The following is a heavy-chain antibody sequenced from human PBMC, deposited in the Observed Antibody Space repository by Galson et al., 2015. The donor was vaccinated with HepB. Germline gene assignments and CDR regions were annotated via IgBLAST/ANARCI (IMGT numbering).Heavy chain of an antibody. Sequence: SLRLSCAASGFTFSSYAMSWVRQAPGKGLEWVSAISGSGGSTYYADSVKGRFTISRDNSKNTLYLQMNSLRAEDTAVYYCAKGFKWELGPLDYWGQGTLVTVSS. J-gene: IGHJ4*02. V-gene: IGHV3-23*01. CDR3: AKGFKWELGPLDY. CDR1: GFTFSSYA. CDR2: ISGSGGST. D-gene: IGHD1-26*01.